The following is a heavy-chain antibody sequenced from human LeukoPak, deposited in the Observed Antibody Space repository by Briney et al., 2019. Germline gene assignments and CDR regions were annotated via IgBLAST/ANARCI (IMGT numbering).Heavy chain of an antibody. Sequence: ASVKVSCKASGYTFTSCGISWVRQAPGQGLEWMGWINPNSGGTNYAQKFQGRVTMTRDTSISTAYMELSRLRSDDTAVYYCARDQSNWFDPWGQGTLVTVSS. J-gene: IGHJ5*02. V-gene: IGHV1-2*02. CDR2: INPNSGGT. CDR3: ARDQSNWFDP. CDR1: GYTFTSCG.